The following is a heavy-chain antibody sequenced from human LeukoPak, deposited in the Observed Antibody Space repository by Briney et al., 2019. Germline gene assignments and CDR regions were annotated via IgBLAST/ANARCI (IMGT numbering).Heavy chain of an antibody. Sequence: ASVKVSCKASGYTFTSYDINWVRQATGQGLEWMGWMNPNSGNTGYAQKFQGRVTMTRNTSISTSYMELSSLRSEDTAVYYCARVSSSPGYYYYYTDVWGKGTTVTASS. CDR1: GYTFTSYD. CDR3: ARVSSSPGYYYYYTDV. CDR2: MNPNSGNT. J-gene: IGHJ6*03. D-gene: IGHD6-6*01. V-gene: IGHV1-8*01.